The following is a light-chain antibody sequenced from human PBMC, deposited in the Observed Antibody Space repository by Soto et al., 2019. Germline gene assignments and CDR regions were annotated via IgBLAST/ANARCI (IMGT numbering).Light chain of an antibody. CDR1: QSVSTSY. V-gene: IGKV3-20*01. CDR2: GAS. Sequence: EIVLTQSPGTLSLSPGERVTLSCRASQSVSTSYLAWYQQKPGQAPRLLIYGASTRATGIPDRFCGSGSGTDFTLTISRLEPEDFAAYYCQQYGTSPYSFGQGTKLEI. J-gene: IGKJ2*01. CDR3: QQYGTSPYS.